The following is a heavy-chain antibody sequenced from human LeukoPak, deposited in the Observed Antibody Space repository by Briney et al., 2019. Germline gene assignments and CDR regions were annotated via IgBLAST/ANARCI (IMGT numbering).Heavy chain of an antibody. J-gene: IGHJ4*02. V-gene: IGHV3-21*01. Sequence: GGSLRLSCAASRFTFTSYSMNWVRQAPGKGLEWVPSTSSSSSYIYYADSVKGRFTISRDNAKKSLYLQMNRLRAEDTAVYFCARADTSDILTGYSDYWGQGTLVTVSS. D-gene: IGHD3-9*01. CDR3: ARADTSDILTGYSDY. CDR2: TSSSSSYI. CDR1: RFTFTSYS.